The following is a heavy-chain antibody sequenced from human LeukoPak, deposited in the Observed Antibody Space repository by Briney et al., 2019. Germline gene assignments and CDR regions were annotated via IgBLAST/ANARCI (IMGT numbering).Heavy chain of an antibody. CDR2: INPNTGDT. D-gene: IGHD4-23*01. CDR3: AITVVANAFDN. J-gene: IGHJ3*02. V-gene: IGHV1-2*06. Sequence: ASXXVSCKASGYTFTYYYIHWLGQAPGQGLEWMGRINPNTGDTNYAQKFQGRVTMTRDTFITTAYMDLSGLRSDDTALYYCAITVVANAFDNWGQGTMITVSS. CDR1: GYTFTYYY.